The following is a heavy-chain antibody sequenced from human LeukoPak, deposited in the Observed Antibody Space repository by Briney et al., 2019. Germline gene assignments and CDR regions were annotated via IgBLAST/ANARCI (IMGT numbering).Heavy chain of an antibody. Sequence: SGTLSLTCTVSGGSISSSSYYWGWIRQPPGKGLEWIGCIYYSGSTYYNPSLKSRVTISVDTSKNQFSLKLSSVTAADTAVYYCARVRTTLKWELLGSLDYWGQGTLVTVSS. D-gene: IGHD1-26*01. CDR3: ARVRTTLKWELLGSLDY. J-gene: IGHJ4*02. V-gene: IGHV4-39*07. CDR2: IYYSGST. CDR1: GGSISSSSYY.